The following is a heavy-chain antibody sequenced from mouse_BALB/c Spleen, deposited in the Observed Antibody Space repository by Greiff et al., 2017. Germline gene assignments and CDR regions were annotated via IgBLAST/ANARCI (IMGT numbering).Heavy chain of an antibody. CDR1: GYSITSDYA. Sequence: VQLQQSGPGLVKPSQSLSLTCTVTGYSITSDYAWNWIRQFPGNKLEWMGYISYSGSTSYNPSLKSRISITRDTSKNQFFLQLNSVTTEDTATYYCARGYDYDRAYFDYCGQGTSVTVSS. CDR2: ISYSGST. J-gene: IGHJ4*01. D-gene: IGHD2-4*01. CDR3: ARGYDYDRAYFDY. V-gene: IGHV3-2*02.